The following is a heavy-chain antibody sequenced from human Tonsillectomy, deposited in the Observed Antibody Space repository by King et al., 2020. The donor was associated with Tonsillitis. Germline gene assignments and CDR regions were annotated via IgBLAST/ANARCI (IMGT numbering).Heavy chain of an antibody. D-gene: IGHD1-14*01. CDR1: GFTLSTFW. CDR3: VRGAGWYFDL. V-gene: IGHV3-7*03. J-gene: IGHJ2*01. CDR2: IKQDGSET. Sequence: VQLVESGGGLVQPGGSLRLSCAASGFTLSTFWMKWARQAPGKGLEWGATIKQDGSETHYADSVNGRFTISRDNAENSLFLQMNRLRVEDTAVYYCVRGAGWYFDLWGRGALVTVSS.